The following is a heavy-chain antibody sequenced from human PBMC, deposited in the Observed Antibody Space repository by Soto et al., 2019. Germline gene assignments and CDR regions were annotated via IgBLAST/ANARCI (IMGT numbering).Heavy chain of an antibody. V-gene: IGHV1-69*12. CDR1: GGTFSTSA. J-gene: IGHJ6*02. CDR3: ARHKDRLQLGGNYHYILDV. Sequence: VQLEQSGPEVKKPGSSVKVSCKASGGTFSTSALSWVRQAPGQGLEWMGGIMPVFPTPDYAQKFQGRVTITADESTSTAYMELGGLTSDDTAVYYCARHKDRLQLGGNYHYILDVWGQGTAVTVSS. CDR2: IMPVFPTP. D-gene: IGHD5-12*01.